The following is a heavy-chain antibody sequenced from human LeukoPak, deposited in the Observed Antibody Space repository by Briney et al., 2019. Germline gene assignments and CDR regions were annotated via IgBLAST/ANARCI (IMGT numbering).Heavy chain of an antibody. V-gene: IGHV1-46*01. CDR1: GYTFTIYY. Sequence: GASVKVSCKASGYTFTIYYMHWVRQAPGQGLEWMGIINPSGGSTSYAQKFQGRVTMTRDTSTSTVYMELSSLRSEDTAVYYCARDRGFWSGPYYFDYWGQGTLVTVSS. CDR3: ARDRGFWSGPYYFDY. J-gene: IGHJ4*02. CDR2: INPSGGST. D-gene: IGHD3-3*01.